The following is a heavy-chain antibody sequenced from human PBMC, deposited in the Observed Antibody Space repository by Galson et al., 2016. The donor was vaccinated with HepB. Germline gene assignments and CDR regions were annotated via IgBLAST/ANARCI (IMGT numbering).Heavy chain of an antibody. Sequence: TLSLTCTVSGGSIGSLAYYWSWIRQPAGKGLEYIGRTYTSGATNYNPSLKSRVTMSVDTSKNQFSLKLTSVTAADTAVYYCAAYITAGLYYFDYWGQGALVTVSS. J-gene: IGHJ4*02. CDR2: TYTSGAT. CDR1: GGSIGSLAYY. CDR3: AAYITAGLYYFDY. V-gene: IGHV4-61*02. D-gene: IGHD2-21*02.